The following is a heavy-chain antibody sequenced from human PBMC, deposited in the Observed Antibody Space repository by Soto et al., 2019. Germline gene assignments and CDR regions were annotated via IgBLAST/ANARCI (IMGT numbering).Heavy chain of an antibody. J-gene: IGHJ4*02. D-gene: IGHD6-13*01. CDR2: VSYDGTNK. V-gene: IGHV3-30*18. CDR3: AKDIGSSRWYWSATLDY. CDR1: GFTFSSYG. Sequence: QVQLVESGGGVVQPGRSLRLSCAASGFTFSSYGMHWVRQAPGKGLEWVAVVSYDGTNKYYADSVKGRFTISRDNSKNTLYLQMNSLRAEDTDVYYCAKDIGSSRWYWSATLDYWGQGTLVTVSS.